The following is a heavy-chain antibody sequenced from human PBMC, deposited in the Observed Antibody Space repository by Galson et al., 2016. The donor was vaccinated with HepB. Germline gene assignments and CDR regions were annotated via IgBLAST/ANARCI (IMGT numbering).Heavy chain of an antibody. Sequence: SVKVSCKASGYTFTGYYMHWVRQAPGQGLEWMGWINPNSGGTNYAQKFQGRVTMTRDTSINTAYMELSSLKSGDTAVYYCAREGQRESYCYGSDTFDYWGQGTLVTVSS. CDR2: INPNSGGT. CDR1: GYTFTGYY. CDR3: AREGQRESYCYGSDTFDY. V-gene: IGHV1-2*02. D-gene: IGHD3-10*01. J-gene: IGHJ4*02.